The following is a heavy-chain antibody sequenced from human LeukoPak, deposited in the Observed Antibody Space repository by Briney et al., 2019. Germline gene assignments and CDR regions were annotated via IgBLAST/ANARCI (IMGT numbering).Heavy chain of an antibody. D-gene: IGHD6-19*01. CDR1: GYSFTNYW. CDR3: ARRSVSSGWYSAFDT. V-gene: IGHV5-51*01. J-gene: IGHJ3*02. Sequence: GESLKISCKASGYSFTNYWIAWVRQMPGKGLEWVGIIYPGDSDTRYSPSFQGQVTISADKSISTAYLQWSSLKASDTAMYYCARRSVSSGWYSAFDTWGQGTMVTVSS. CDR2: IYPGDSDT.